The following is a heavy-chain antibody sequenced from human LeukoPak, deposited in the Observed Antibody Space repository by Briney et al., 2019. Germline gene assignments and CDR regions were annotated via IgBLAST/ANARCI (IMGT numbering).Heavy chain of an antibody. CDR3: ARDRSLYCSSTSCSWFDP. CDR1: GYTFTVDY. J-gene: IGHJ5*02. CDR2: INPNSGGA. V-gene: IGHV1-2*02. D-gene: IGHD2-2*01. Sequence: ASVKFACRTSGYTFTVDYMHWVRQAPGQGLDWMGWINPNSGGASSAPKFQCRVDMTRDASISTTYMELSWLGCEQRTVQYSARDRSLYCSSTSCSWFDPWGQGTLVTVSS.